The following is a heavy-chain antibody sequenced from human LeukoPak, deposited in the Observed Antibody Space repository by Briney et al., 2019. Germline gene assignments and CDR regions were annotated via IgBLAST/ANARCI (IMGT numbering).Heavy chain of an antibody. CDR2: INHSGST. J-gene: IGHJ6*02. Sequence: PSETLSLTCAVYGGSFSGYYWSWIRQPPGKGLEWIGEINHSGSTNYNPSLKSRVTISVDTSKNQFSLKLSSVTAADTAVYYCARDSSTEYYYGMDVWGQGTTVTVSS. D-gene: IGHD2-2*01. CDR1: GGSFSGYY. CDR3: ARDSSTEYYYGMDV. V-gene: IGHV4-34*01.